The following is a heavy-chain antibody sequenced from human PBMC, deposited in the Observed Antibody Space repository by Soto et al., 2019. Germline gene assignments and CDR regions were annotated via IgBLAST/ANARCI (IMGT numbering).Heavy chain of an antibody. D-gene: IGHD6-19*01. CDR3: AREGAVAGFFDYYYGMDV. CDR1: GFTFSSYE. CDR2: ISSSGSTI. V-gene: IGHV3-48*03. Sequence: VGSLRLSCAASGFTFSSYEMNWVRQAPGKGLEWVPYISSSGSTIYYADSVKGRFTISRDNAKNSLYLQMNSLRAEDTAVYYCAREGAVAGFFDYYYGMDVWGQGTTVTVSS. J-gene: IGHJ6*02.